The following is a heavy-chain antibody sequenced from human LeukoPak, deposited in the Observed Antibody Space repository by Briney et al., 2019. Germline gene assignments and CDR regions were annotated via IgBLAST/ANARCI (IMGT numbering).Heavy chain of an antibody. D-gene: IGHD2-8*01. Sequence: GGSLRLSCAASGFTFSSYGMDWVRQAPGKGLEWVSYTRYDGSKEYYADSVKGRFTISRDNSKSTLYVQMNSLRAEDTAVYYCARCVNGVCRAFDYWGQGTLVTVSS. CDR3: ARCVNGVCRAFDY. V-gene: IGHV3-30*02. CDR2: TRYDGSKE. CDR1: GFTFSSYG. J-gene: IGHJ4*02.